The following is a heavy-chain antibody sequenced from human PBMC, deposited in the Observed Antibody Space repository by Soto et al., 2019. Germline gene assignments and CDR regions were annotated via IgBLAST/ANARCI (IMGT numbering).Heavy chain of an antibody. CDR1: GFTFSEYY. CDR3: ARGKSIFYGMEV. J-gene: IGHJ6*02. D-gene: IGHD2-15*01. Sequence: GGSLRLSCGAWGFTFSEYYISWFRQAPGKGLEWVSYISSSGTTIYHADSVKGRFTISRDNAKNSLFLQMNSLRAEDTAVYYCARGKSIFYGMEVWGQGTTVTVSS. V-gene: IGHV3-11*01. CDR2: ISSSGTTI.